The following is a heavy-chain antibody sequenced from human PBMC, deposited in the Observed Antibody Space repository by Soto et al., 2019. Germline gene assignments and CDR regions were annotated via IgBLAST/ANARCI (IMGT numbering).Heavy chain of an antibody. J-gene: IGHJ4*02. CDR2: IWYDGTQK. V-gene: IGHV3-33*08. Sequence: QVQLEESGGGVVQPGRSLRLSCEASGFTFNTYSMHWVRQPPGKGLEWLAAIWYDGTQKYYADSVKGRFIISRDNSKKTLFLELKSLRADDNAVSYLARAVGTTVTGLGHFDSWGQGTLVTVSS. D-gene: IGHD4-17*01. CDR1: GFTFNTYS. CDR3: ARAVGTTVTGLGHFDS.